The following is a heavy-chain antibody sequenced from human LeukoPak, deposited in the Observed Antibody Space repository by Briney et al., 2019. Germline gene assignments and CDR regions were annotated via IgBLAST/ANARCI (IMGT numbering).Heavy chain of an antibody. CDR1: GYRFTAYP. CDR3: ARGMDAEAFQN. CDR2: MNPHSGET. D-gene: IGHD2-2*03. J-gene: IGHJ1*01. V-gene: IGHV1-2*02. Sequence: GASVKVSCKTSGYRFTAYPLHWVRQAPGQGLEWLGWMNPHSGETNNAQKFQGRVTMNRDTSISVAYMKLSSLRSDDTAVYYCARGMDAEAFQNWGQGTLVTVSS.